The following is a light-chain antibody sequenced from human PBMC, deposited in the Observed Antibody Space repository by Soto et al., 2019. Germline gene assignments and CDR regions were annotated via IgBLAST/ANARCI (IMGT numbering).Light chain of an antibody. J-gene: IGLJ2*01. CDR3: SSYTSSSTVV. Sequence: QSVLTQPASVSGSRGQSITISCTGTSSDDGGYIYVSWYQQHPGKAPKLMIYDVSNRPSVVSNRFSGSKSGNTASLTISGLQAEDEADYYRSSYTSSSTVVFGGGT. V-gene: IGLV2-14*01. CDR1: SSDDGGYIY. CDR2: DVS.